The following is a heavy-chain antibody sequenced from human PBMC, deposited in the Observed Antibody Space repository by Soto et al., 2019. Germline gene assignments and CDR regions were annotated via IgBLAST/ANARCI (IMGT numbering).Heavy chain of an antibody. Sequence: QVQLVQSGAEVKKPGSSVKVSCKASGGTFSSYTISWVRQAPGQGLEWMGRIIPILGIANYAQKFQGRVTITADKSTSTAYMELSRLRAEDTAVYYCARDLVEQATVTQYNWFDPWGQGTLVTVSS. CDR1: GGTFSSYT. V-gene: IGHV1-69*08. CDR3: ARDLVEQATVTQYNWFDP. CDR2: IIPILGIA. J-gene: IGHJ5*02. D-gene: IGHD4-4*01.